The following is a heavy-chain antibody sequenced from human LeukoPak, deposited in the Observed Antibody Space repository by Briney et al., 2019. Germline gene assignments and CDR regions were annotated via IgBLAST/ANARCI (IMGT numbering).Heavy chain of an antibody. CDR3: ARVRYYYGMDV. CDR2: ISSSGSTI. J-gene: IGHJ6*02. V-gene: IGHV3-48*04. CDR1: GFTFSTSW. Sequence: PGGSLRLSCAASGFTFSTSWMYWVRQAPGKGLEWVSYISSSGSTIYYADSVKGRFTISRDNAKNSLYLQMNSLRAEDTAVYYCARVRYYYGMDVWGQGTTVTVSS.